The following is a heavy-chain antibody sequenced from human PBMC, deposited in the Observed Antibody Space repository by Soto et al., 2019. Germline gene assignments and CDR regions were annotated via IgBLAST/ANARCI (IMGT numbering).Heavy chain of an antibody. CDR3: AKRDQQC. CDR2: ISGSGGST. V-gene: IGHV3-23*01. Sequence: EAQLLESGGDLVHAGGSLRLSCAASGFTFSIYGMTWVRQAPGKGLEWVSAISGSGGSTYYADSVKGRLTISRDNSNNTLYLQMNSLRVEDTAVYYCAKRDQQCWGQGTLVTVSS. J-gene: IGHJ4*02. D-gene: IGHD6-19*01. CDR1: GFTFSIYG.